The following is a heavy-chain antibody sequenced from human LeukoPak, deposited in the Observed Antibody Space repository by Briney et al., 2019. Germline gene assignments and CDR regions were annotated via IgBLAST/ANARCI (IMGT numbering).Heavy chain of an antibody. Sequence: GGSLRLPGAASGVIISSYAMSWVRQAPGKGLEWVSAINGRGDNTYYADFVKGRFTISRDNSKSTVYLQMNSLRTEDTAVYYCAKDRVSPGFNWFDPWGQGTLVTVSS. V-gene: IGHV3-23*01. CDR2: INGRGDNT. CDR1: GVIISSYA. J-gene: IGHJ5*02. CDR3: AKDRVSPGFNWFDP. D-gene: IGHD2/OR15-2a*01.